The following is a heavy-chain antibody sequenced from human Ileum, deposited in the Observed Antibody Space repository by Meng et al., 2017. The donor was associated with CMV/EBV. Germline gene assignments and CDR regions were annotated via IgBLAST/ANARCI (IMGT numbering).Heavy chain of an antibody. CDR1: GYTFTSYD. J-gene: IGHJ5*02. D-gene: IGHD6-13*01. Sequence: SGYTFTSYDINWVRQATGQGLEWMGWMNPNSGNTGYAQKFQGRVTITRNTSISTAYMELSSLRSEDTAVYYCARGRKRVAAAGGWFDPWGQGTLVTVSS. V-gene: IGHV1-8*03. CDR3: ARGRKRVAAAGGWFDP. CDR2: MNPNSGNT.